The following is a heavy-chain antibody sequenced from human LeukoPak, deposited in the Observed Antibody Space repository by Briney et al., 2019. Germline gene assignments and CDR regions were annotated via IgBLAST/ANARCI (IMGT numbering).Heavy chain of an antibody. D-gene: IGHD3-22*01. Sequence: SETLSLTCTVSGGSISSSSYYWGWIRQPPGKGLEWIGSIYYSGSTYYNPSLKSRVTISVDTSKNQFSLKLSSVTAADTAVYYCARHAVVVERVYWGQGTLVTVSS. J-gene: IGHJ4*02. CDR2: IYYSGST. CDR1: GGSISSSSYY. CDR3: ARHAVVVERVY. V-gene: IGHV4-39*01.